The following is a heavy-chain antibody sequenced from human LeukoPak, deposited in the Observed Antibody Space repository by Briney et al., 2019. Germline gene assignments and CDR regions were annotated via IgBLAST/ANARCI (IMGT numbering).Heavy chain of an antibody. J-gene: IGHJ4*02. D-gene: IGHD2-15*01. CDR1: YA. V-gene: IGHV3-23*01. CDR2: ISGSGGST. Sequence: YAMSWVRXAPGKGLEWVSAISGSGGSTYYADSVKGRFTISRDNSKNTLYLQMNSLRAEDTAVYYCAKEVVVAATLLLFDYWGQGTLVTVSS. CDR3: AKEVVVAATLLLFDY.